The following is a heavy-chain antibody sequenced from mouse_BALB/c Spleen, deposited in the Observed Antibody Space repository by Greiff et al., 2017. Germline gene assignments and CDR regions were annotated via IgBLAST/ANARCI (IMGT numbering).Heavy chain of an antibody. J-gene: IGHJ1*01. CDR1: GFTFSDFY. D-gene: IGHD2-14*01. CDR2: SRNKANDYTT. V-gene: IGHV7-1*02. Sequence: EVMLVESGGGLVQPGGSLRLSCATSGFTFSDFYMEWVRQPPGKRLEWIAASRNKANDYTTEYSASVKGRFIVSRDTSQSILYLQMNALRAEDTAIYYCARVRRSGWYFDVWGAGTTVTVSS. CDR3: ARVRRSGWYFDV.